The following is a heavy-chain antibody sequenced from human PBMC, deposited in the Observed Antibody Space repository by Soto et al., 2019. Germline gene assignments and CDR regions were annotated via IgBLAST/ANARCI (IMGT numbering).Heavy chain of an antibody. J-gene: IGHJ6*02. D-gene: IGHD3-10*01. CDR1: GGTFSSYA. CDR2: IIPIFGTA. Sequence: RASVKVSCKASGGTFSSYAISWVRQAPGQGLEWMGGIIPIFGTANYAQKFQGRVTITADESTSTAYMELSSLRSEDTAVYYCARGGYYYGTGTLAYYCMDVRGQGTTLTLSS. CDR3: ARGGYYYGTGTLAYYCMDV. V-gene: IGHV1-69*13.